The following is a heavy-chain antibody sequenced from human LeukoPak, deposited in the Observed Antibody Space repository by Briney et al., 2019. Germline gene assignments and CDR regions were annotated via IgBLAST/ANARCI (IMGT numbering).Heavy chain of an antibody. CDR2: ISGYKGHT. CDR1: GYTFPDYG. J-gene: IGHJ4*02. D-gene: IGHD6-6*01. V-gene: IGHV1-18*01. CDR3: ARDQNIAGRPDY. Sequence: ASVKVSCKASGYTFPDYGISWVRQAPGQGLEWVGWISGYKGHTNYAQKFQGRVTMTTDTSTSTVYMELRTLRSDDTAVYYCARDQNIAGRPDYWGQGTLVTVSS.